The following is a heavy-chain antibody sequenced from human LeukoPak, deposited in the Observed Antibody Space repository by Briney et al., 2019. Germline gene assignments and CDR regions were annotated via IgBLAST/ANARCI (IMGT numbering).Heavy chain of an antibody. V-gene: IGHV3-33*06. CDR1: GFTFSHFG. CDR2: IWSDGTNK. Sequence: GGSLRLSCAASGFTFSHFGFHWVRQAPGKGLEWVAVIWSDGTNKYYGDSVKGRFIIYRDDSHNTVYLQMNRLRVQDTAIYYCAKDAQRGFDYSNSLEYWGQGSLVTVSA. CDR3: AKDAQRGFDYSNSLEY. J-gene: IGHJ1*01. D-gene: IGHD4-11*01.